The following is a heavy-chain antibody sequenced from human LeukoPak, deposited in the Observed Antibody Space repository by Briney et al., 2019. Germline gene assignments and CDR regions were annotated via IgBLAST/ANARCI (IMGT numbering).Heavy chain of an antibody. CDR3: AKDAMIVVPAAYYFDY. D-gene: IGHD3-22*01. CDR2: ISGSGVST. V-gene: IGHV3-23*01. Sequence: PGGSLRLSCAASGFTFSSYSMRWVRQAPGKGLEWVSAISGSGVSTYYADSVKGRFTISRDNSKNTLYLQMNSLRADDTAVYYCAKDAMIVVPAAYYFDYWGQGTLVTVSS. CDR1: GFTFSSYS. J-gene: IGHJ4*02.